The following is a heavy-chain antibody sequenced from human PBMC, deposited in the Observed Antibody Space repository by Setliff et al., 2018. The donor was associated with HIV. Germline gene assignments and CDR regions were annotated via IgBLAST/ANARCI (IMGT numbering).Heavy chain of an antibody. CDR2: LHYSGNT. J-gene: IGHJ5*02. V-gene: IGHV4-39*07. Sequence: SETLSLTCTVSGGSIRSSTYYWGWIRQSPGKGLEWIGSLHYSGNTYYNSSLKSRVTISLDTSKSQFSLKLNSVTAADTAVYYCARDMTYYFDSSGSFGWFDPWGQGTLVTVSS. CDR3: ARDMTYYFDSSGSFGWFDP. D-gene: IGHD3-22*01. CDR1: GGSIRSSTYY.